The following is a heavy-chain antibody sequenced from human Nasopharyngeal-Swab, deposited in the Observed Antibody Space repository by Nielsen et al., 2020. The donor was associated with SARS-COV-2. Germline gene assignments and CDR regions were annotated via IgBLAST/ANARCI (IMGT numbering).Heavy chain of an antibody. CDR3: ARVDTAMAHTYNWFDP. Sequence: GGSLRLSCAASGFIVSSNYMSWVRQAPGQGLEWVSSIYGGSSTYYADSVKGRFPISRDNSKNTLYLQMNSLRVEDTAVYYCARVDTAMAHTYNWFDPWGQGTLVTVSS. D-gene: IGHD5-18*01. CDR2: IYGGSST. J-gene: IGHJ5*02. V-gene: IGHV3-66*02. CDR1: GFIVSSNY.